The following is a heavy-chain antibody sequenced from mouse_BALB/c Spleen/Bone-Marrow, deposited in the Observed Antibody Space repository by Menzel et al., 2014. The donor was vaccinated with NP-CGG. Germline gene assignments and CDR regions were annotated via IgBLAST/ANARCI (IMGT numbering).Heavy chain of an antibody. CDR1: GFTFSSFG. CDR2: ISSGSSNI. CDR3: TRGGNWDDFDY. D-gene: IGHD4-1*01. J-gene: IGHJ2*01. V-gene: IGHV5-17*02. Sequence: EVKLVESGGGLVQPGGSRKLSCAASGFTFSSFGMHWVRQAPEKGLEWVAYISSGSSNIYYADTVKGRFTISRDNPKNTLSLQMTSLRSEDTAMYYCTRGGNWDDFDYWGQGTTLTVSS.